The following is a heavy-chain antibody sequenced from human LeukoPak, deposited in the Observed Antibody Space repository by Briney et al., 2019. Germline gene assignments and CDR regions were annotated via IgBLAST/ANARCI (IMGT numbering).Heavy chain of an antibody. Sequence: QPGGSLRLSCAASGLTVSSNYMSWVRQAPGKGLEWVANKKQDGSEKYYVDSVKGRFTISRDNAKNSLYLQMNSLRAEDTAVYYCARTLGSSSTSSALDYWGQGTLVTVSS. V-gene: IGHV3-7*01. J-gene: IGHJ4*02. CDR3: ARTLGSSSTSSALDY. CDR1: GLTVSSNY. CDR2: KKQDGSEK. D-gene: IGHD2-2*01.